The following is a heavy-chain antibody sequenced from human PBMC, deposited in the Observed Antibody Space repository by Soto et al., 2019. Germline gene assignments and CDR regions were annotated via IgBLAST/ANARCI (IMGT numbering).Heavy chain of an antibody. Sequence: GGSLRLSCAASGFTLSTYWMAWLRQTPGKGLEFVANIRQDGNEVNYMDSVKGRFTISRDNAKNLLFLQMDSLRDDDTAVYYCGTDQWGGAFDIGGQGTMVPV. V-gene: IGHV3-7*01. CDR1: GFTLSTYW. CDR2: IRQDGNEV. CDR3: GTDQWGGAFDI. J-gene: IGHJ3*02. D-gene: IGHD3-10*01.